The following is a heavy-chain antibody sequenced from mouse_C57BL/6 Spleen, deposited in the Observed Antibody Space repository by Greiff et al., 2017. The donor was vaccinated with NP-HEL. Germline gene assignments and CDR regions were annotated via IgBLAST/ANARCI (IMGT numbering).Heavy chain of an antibody. CDR2: IYPGSGNT. CDR1: GYTFTDYY. Sequence: VQLQQSGAELVRPGASVKLSCKASGYTFTDYYINWVKQRPGQGLVWIARIYPGSGNTYYNEKFKGKATLTVDKSSSTAYMQLSSLTSEDSAVYYCAPYDYDAWFAYWGQGTLVTVSA. CDR3: APYDYDAWFAY. V-gene: IGHV1-76*01. D-gene: IGHD2-4*01. J-gene: IGHJ3*01.